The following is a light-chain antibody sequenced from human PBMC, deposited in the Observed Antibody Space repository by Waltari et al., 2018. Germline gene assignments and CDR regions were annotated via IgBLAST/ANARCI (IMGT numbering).Light chain of an antibody. CDR2: DVS. CDR1: SSDVGDYNY. V-gene: IGLV2-14*03. Sequence: QSALTQPASVSGSPGQSITISCTGTSSDVGDYNYVSWYQQHPGKAPKLMIYDVSNRPAGVSNHFSGSKSGNTASRTISGLQAEDEADYYCSSYTSSSTWVFGGGTKLTVL. J-gene: IGLJ3*02. CDR3: SSYTSSSTWV.